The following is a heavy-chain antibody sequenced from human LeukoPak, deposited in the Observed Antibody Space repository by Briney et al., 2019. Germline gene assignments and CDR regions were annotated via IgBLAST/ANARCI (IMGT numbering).Heavy chain of an antibody. J-gene: IGHJ3*02. CDR1: GYTFTDYY. V-gene: IGHV1-2*02. Sequence: ASVKVSCKASGYTFTDYYMNWVRQAPGQGLEWMGWINPNSGGTNYAQKFRGRVTMTRDTSISTAYMELSRLRSDDTAVYYCATLTVTTTNFDIWGQGTMVTVSS. CDR2: INPNSGGT. CDR3: ATLTVTTTNFDI. D-gene: IGHD4-17*01.